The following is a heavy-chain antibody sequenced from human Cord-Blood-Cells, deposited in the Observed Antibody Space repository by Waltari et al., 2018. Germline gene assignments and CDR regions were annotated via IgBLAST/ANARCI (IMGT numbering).Heavy chain of an antibody. CDR2: IYYSGIT. J-gene: IGHJ3*02. CDR1: GGSISSGGYY. Sequence: QVQLQESGPGLVKPSQTLSLTCTVSGGSISSGGYYWSWIRQHPGKGLEWIGYIYYSGITYYNPSLKSRVTISVDTSKNQFSLKLSSVTAADTAVYYCARDHEYSSSSAFDIWGQGTMVTVSS. CDR3: ARDHEYSSSSAFDI. V-gene: IGHV4-31*03. D-gene: IGHD6-6*01.